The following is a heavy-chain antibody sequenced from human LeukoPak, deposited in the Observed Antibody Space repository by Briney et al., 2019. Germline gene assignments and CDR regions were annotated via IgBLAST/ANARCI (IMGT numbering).Heavy chain of an antibody. CDR3: ARGSSSSWYVGWYFDY. V-gene: IGHV4-59*11. J-gene: IGHJ4*02. Sequence: ASETLSLTCTVSGGSIGSHYWSWIRQPPEKGLEWIGYIYYSGSTNYNPSLKSRVTISVDTSKNQFSLKLSSVTAADTAVYYCARGSSSSWYVGWYFDYWGQGTLVTVSS. CDR2: IYYSGST. CDR1: GGSIGSHY. D-gene: IGHD6-13*01.